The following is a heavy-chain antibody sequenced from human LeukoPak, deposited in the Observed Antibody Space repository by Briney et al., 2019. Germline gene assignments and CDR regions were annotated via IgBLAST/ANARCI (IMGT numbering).Heavy chain of an antibody. CDR2: IKQDGSEK. CDR1: GFTFSSYS. D-gene: IGHD6-19*01. V-gene: IGHV3-7*01. J-gene: IGHJ4*02. CDR3: ARGGLTGYSSGWYNFDY. Sequence: GGSLRLSCAASGFTFSSYSMNWVRQAPGKGLEWVANIKQDGSEKYYVDSVKGRFTISRDNAKNSLYLQMNSLRAEDTAVYYCARGGLTGYSSGWYNFDYWGQGTLVTVSS.